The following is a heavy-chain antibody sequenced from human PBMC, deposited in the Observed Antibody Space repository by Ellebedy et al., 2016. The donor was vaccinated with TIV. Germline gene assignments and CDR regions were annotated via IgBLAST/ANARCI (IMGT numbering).Heavy chain of an antibody. CDR2: IKPDGSEK. J-gene: IGHJ4*02. Sequence: PGGSLRLSCAASGFTFSSYWMTWVRQAPGKGLEWVANIKPDGSEKYYVDSVKGRFTIPRDNAKNSLYLQMNSLRAEDTAVYYCARDSGNYYVDYWGQGTLVTVSS. D-gene: IGHD1-26*01. V-gene: IGHV3-7*01. CDR3: ARDSGNYYVDY. CDR1: GFTFSSYW.